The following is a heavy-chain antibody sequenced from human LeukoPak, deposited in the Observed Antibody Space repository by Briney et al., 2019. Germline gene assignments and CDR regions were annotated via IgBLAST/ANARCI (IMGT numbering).Heavy chain of an antibody. V-gene: IGHV3-74*01. CDR1: GNYW. CDR3: VSFYETN. CDR2: DGDGSWT. Sequence: GGSLRLSCAASGNYWMHWVRQAPGKGLVWVSHDGDGSWTSHADSVKGRFTISKDNAKNTVYLQMNNLRTEDTAVYYCVSFYETNWGRGTLVTVSS. J-gene: IGHJ4*02. D-gene: IGHD2-2*01.